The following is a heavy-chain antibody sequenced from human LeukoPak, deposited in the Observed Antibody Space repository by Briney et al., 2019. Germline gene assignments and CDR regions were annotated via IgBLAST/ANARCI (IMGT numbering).Heavy chain of an antibody. CDR3: ARGGAIFGVAYIFDS. D-gene: IGHD3-3*01. J-gene: IGHJ4*02. CDR1: GGSMSTYY. CDR2: IYHTGST. V-gene: IGHV4-59*01. Sequence: PSETLPLTCTISGGSMSTYYWSWVRQPPGKEPEWIGYIYHTGSTNYNPSLKSRVTMSIDTSKNQFSLKLNSVTAADTAVYYCARGGAIFGVAYIFDSWGQGTLVTAS.